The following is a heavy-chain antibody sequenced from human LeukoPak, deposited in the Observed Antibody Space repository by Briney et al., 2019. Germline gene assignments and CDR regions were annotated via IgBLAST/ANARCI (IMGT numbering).Heavy chain of an antibody. CDR3: ARLNYYTLSGYYFDY. D-gene: IGHD3-22*01. J-gene: IGHJ4*02. V-gene: IGHV4-39*01. Sequence: SETLSLTCTVSGGSIRSRTYHWGWIRQPPGKGLEWVGSIYYSGTTYYNPSLKSRVSISVDTSKNQLSLKLSSVTAADTAVYYCARLNYYTLSGYYFDYWGQGTLVTVSS. CDR2: IYYSGTT. CDR1: GGSIRSRTYH.